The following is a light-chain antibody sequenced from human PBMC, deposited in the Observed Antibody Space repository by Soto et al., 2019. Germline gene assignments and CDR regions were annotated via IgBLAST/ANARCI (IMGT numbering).Light chain of an antibody. V-gene: IGKV1-9*01. J-gene: IGKJ5*01. CDR2: AAS. CDR3: QQLFDSPIT. CDR1: QVISTS. Sequence: DIQLPQSPSFLSPSIGASAPITGRASQVISTSLAWYQVKPGKAPKLLIYAASTLESGVPSRFSATVSGTEFSLTITSLQPEDFATYYCQQLFDSPITFGQGTRLEIK.